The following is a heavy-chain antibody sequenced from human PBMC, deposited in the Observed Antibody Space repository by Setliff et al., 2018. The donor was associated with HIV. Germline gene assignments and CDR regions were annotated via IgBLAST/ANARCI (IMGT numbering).Heavy chain of an antibody. CDR3: ARSTSPQLFYFDY. D-gene: IGHD2-2*01. Sequence: ASVKVSCKASGYTFTGYYMHWVRQAPGQGLEWMGWINPNSGGTTYAQKFQGRVTMTRDTSISTAYMEVSRLRSDDTAVYYCARSTSPQLFYFDYWGQGTLVTVSS. J-gene: IGHJ4*02. V-gene: IGHV1-2*02. CDR2: INPNSGGT. CDR1: GYTFTGYY.